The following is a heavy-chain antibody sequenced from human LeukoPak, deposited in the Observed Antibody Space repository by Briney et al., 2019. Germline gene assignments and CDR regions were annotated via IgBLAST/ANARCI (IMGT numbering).Heavy chain of an antibody. Sequence: PGGSLRLSCAASGFTFSTYWMHWVRQAPGKGLVWVSRINGDGSTITYADSVKGRFTISRDNVKNTLYLQMNSLGAEDTAVYHCVRSSGYPDYWGQGTLVTVSS. D-gene: IGHD3-22*01. V-gene: IGHV3-74*01. CDR1: GFTFSTYW. CDR2: INGDGSTI. CDR3: VRSSGYPDY. J-gene: IGHJ4*02.